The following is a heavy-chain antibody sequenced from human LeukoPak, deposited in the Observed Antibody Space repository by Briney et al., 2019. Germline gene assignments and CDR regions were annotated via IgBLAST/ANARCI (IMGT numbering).Heavy chain of an antibody. V-gene: IGHV3-7*01. D-gene: IGHD2/OR15-2a*01. CDR1: GFTSSSYW. CDR3: AREAWATFYYYMDV. Sequence: GGSLRLSCAASGFTSSSYWMSWVRQAPGKGLEWVANIKQDGSEKYYVDSVKGRFTISRDNAKNSLYLQMNSLRAEDTAVYYCAREAWATFYYYMDVWGKGTTVTVSS. J-gene: IGHJ6*03. CDR2: IKQDGSEK.